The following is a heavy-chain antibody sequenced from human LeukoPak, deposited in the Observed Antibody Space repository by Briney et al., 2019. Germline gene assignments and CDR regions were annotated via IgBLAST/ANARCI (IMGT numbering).Heavy chain of an antibody. CDR2: ISFNSGSI. CDR3: AKVPLIYDSSGNYFDY. D-gene: IGHD3-22*01. CDR1: GFTFDDYA. Sequence: PGGSLRLSCAASGFTFDDYAMHWVRQAPGEGLEWVSGISFNSGSIGYADSVKGRFTISRDNAKKSLYLQMNSLRAEDTALYYCAKVPLIYDSSGNYFDYWGQGTLVTVSS. J-gene: IGHJ4*02. V-gene: IGHV3-9*01.